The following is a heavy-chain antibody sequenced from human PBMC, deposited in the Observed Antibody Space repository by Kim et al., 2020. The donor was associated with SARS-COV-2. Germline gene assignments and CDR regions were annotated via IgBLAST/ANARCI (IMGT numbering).Heavy chain of an antibody. J-gene: IGHJ4*02. V-gene: IGHV3-23*03. Sequence: GGSLRLSCAASGFTFSSYAMSWVRQAPGKGLEWVSVIYSGGSSTYYADSVKGRFTISRDNSKNTLYLQMNSLRAEDTAVYYCAKLPSSGYFVDYWGQGTLVTVSS. CDR2: IYSGGSST. D-gene: IGHD3-22*01. CDR3: AKLPSSGYFVDY. CDR1: GFTFSSYA.